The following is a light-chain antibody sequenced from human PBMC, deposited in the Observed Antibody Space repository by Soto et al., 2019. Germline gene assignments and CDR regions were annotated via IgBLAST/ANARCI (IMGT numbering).Light chain of an antibody. J-gene: IGLJ2*01. CDR1: SSDVGGYNY. CDR2: EVS. V-gene: IGLV2-14*01. Sequence: QSVLTQPASVSGSPGQSITISCTGTSSDVGGYNYVSWYQQHPGKAPKLMIYEVSNRPSGVSNRFSGYKSGNTASLTISGLQAEDEADYYCSSYTSSSTSYVVCGGGTKLTVL. CDR3: SSYTSSSTSYVV.